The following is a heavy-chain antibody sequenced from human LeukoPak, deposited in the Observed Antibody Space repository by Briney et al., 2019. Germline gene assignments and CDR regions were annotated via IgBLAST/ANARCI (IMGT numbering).Heavy chain of an antibody. Sequence: GGSLRLSCAASGFTFSSYSMNWVSQAPGKGLEWVSSISSSSSYIYYADSVKGRFTISRDNAKNSLYLQMNSLRAEDTAVYYCARVPDYYDSSGYYYRGYWGQGTLVTVSS. D-gene: IGHD3-22*01. CDR1: GFTFSSYS. V-gene: IGHV3-21*01. J-gene: IGHJ4*02. CDR3: ARVPDYYDSSGYYYRGY. CDR2: ISSSSSYI.